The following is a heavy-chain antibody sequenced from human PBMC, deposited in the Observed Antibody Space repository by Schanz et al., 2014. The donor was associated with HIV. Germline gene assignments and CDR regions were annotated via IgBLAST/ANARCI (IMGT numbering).Heavy chain of an antibody. CDR3: ARDRMTANWKNSMDL. CDR2: ISYDGSNK. D-gene: IGHD2-21*02. J-gene: IGHJ6*02. CDR1: GFTFSSYG. Sequence: QVQLVESGGGVVQPGRSLRLSCAASGFTFSSYGMHWVRQAPGKGLEWVAVISYDGSNKYYADSVKGRFTISRDISKNTLYLQMNSLRAEDTAVYYCARDRMTANWKNSMDLWGQGTTVTVSS. V-gene: IGHV3-30*03.